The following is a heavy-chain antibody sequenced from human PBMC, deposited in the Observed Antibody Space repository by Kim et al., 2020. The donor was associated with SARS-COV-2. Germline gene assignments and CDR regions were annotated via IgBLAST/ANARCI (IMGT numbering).Heavy chain of an antibody. CDR3: ARHLLSVRSKYFES. V-gene: IGHV4-59*08. Sequence: YNPPLKSRVPTPADTSRRQFSLKLSSVTAADTAVYYCARHLLSVRSKYFESWGRGTLVTVSS. J-gene: IGHJ2*01.